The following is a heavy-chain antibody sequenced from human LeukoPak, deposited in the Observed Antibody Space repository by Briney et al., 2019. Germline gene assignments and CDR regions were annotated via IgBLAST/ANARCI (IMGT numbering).Heavy chain of an antibody. Sequence: SETLSLTCAVYGGSFSGYYWSWIRQPPGKGLEWIGEINHSGSTNYNPSLKSRVTISVDTSKNQFSLKLSSVTAADTAVYYCARRTGRRNYYGSGSYYSTADAFDIWGQGTMVTVSS. CDR2: INHSGST. D-gene: IGHD3-10*01. V-gene: IGHV4-34*01. CDR1: GGSFSGYY. J-gene: IGHJ3*02. CDR3: ARRTGRRNYYGSGSYYSTADAFDI.